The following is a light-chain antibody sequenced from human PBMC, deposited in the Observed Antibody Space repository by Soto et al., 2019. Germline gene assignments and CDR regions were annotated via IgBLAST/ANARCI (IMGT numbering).Light chain of an antibody. CDR1: SSNIGTSS. CDR2: TTT. Sequence: HCVLTQPHSASSTHRQRVTIPCSGSSSNIGTSSVHWFQQRPGTAPRLLISTTTQRPSGVPERFSGSKSGTSASLAISGLQSENEADYYCAAWDDSLNGHVFGPGTKVTVL. J-gene: IGLJ1*01. CDR3: AAWDDSLNGHV. V-gene: IGLV1-44*01.